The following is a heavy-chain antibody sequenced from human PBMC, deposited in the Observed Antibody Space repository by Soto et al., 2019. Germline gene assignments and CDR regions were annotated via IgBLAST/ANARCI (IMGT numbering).Heavy chain of an antibody. Sequence: SETLSLTCTVSGGSISSYYWSWIRQPPGKGLEWIGYIYYSGSTNYNPSLKSRVTISVDTSKNQFSLKLSSVTAADTAVYYCARDRGDDGFDYRGQGTLVTVSS. CDR1: GGSISSYY. V-gene: IGHV4-59*01. CDR2: IYYSGST. D-gene: IGHD3-10*01. CDR3: ARDRGDDGFDY. J-gene: IGHJ4*02.